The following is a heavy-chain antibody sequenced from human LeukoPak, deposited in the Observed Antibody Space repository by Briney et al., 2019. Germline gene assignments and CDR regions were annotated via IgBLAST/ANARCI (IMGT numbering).Heavy chain of an antibody. Sequence: GESLKISCKGSGYSFTSYWIGWVRQMPGKGLEWMGIIYPGDSDTRYSPSFQGQVTISADKSISTAYLQWSSLEASDTAMYYCASGGCGGDCYPEYFQHWGQGTLVTVSS. CDR1: GYSFTSYW. CDR3: ASGGCGGDCYPEYFQH. CDR2: IYPGDSDT. J-gene: IGHJ1*01. D-gene: IGHD2-21*02. V-gene: IGHV5-51*01.